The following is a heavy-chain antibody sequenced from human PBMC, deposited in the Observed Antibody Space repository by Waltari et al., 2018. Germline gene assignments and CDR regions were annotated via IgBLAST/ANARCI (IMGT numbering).Heavy chain of an antibody. CDR3: ARGGFGFNAGRFDS. D-gene: IGHD3-10*01. CDR2: TYYRSKWYS. V-gene: IGHV6-1*01. Sequence: QVQLQQSGPGLVKPSQTLSLTCAYSADCVPRNRLLWNWIRQSPTRGLEWLGRTYYRSKWYSDSAVSVKSRITINPDTSKNQFSLQLNSVTPEDTAVYYCARGGFGFNAGRFDSWGRGTLVTVTS. CDR1: ADCVPRNRLL. J-gene: IGHJ4*02.